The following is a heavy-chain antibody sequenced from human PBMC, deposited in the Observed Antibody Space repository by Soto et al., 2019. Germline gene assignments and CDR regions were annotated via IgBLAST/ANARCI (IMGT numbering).Heavy chain of an antibody. CDR3: ARKPETGTTVPFDY. Sequence: GGSLRLSCAASGITFSSYGMHWVRQAPGKGLEWVAVISYDGTEKYHADSVKGRFTISRDNSKNTLYLQVNSLRAEDTAVYYCARKPETGTTVPFDYWGQGTLVTVSS. CDR2: ISYDGTEK. D-gene: IGHD1-1*01. V-gene: IGHV3-30*03. J-gene: IGHJ4*02. CDR1: GITFSSYG.